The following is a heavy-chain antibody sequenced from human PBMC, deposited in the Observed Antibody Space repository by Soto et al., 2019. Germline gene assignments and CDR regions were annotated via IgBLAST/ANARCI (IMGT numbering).Heavy chain of an antibody. J-gene: IGHJ1*01. D-gene: IGHD2-2*01. Sequence: PGGSLRLSCAASGFTFSSYSMNWVRQAPGKGLEWVSSISSSSSYIYYADSVKGRFTISRDNAKNSLYLQMNSLRAEDTAVYYCARGSFRYCSSARCDQHAYWGQRTLDIGSS. V-gene: IGHV3-21*01. CDR1: GFTFSSYS. CDR3: ARGSFRYCSSARCDQHAY. CDR2: ISSSSSYI.